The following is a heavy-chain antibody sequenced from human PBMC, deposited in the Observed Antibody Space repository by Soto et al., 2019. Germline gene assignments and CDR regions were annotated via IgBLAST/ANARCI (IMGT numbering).Heavy chain of an antibody. J-gene: IGHJ3*01. Sequence: SQTLSLTCAISGDSVSRNSVAWNWIRQSPSRGLEWLGRTYYTSTWYNDYAVSVKSRITIKPDTSKNQVSLQLNSVTPEDTAVNYPARELRNAFDFCGQGTMGTV. V-gene: IGHV6-1*01. CDR3: ARELRNAFDF. CDR1: GDSVSRNSVA. CDR2: TYYTSTWYN.